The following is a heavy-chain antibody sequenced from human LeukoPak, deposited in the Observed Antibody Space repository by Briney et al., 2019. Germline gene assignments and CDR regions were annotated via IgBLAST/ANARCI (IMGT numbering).Heavy chain of an antibody. V-gene: IGHV4-59*01. Sequence: PSETLSLTCTVSSGSISSYYWSWIRQPPGKGLEWVGYIYYSGSSNYNPSLKSRVTISVDTSKNQFSLKLSSVTAADTAVYYCARTTYYYDRSGYSYYFDYWGQGTLVTVSS. CDR2: IYYSGSS. J-gene: IGHJ4*02. CDR3: ARTTYYYDRSGYSYYFDY. D-gene: IGHD3-22*01. CDR1: SGSISSYY.